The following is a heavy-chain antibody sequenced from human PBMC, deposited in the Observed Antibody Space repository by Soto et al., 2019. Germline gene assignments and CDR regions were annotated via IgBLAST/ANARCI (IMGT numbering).Heavy chain of an antibody. CDR3: ARIKWGLDYHSGMDV. Sequence: VKVSCKASGYTFSDYFIQWLRQSAGQGLEWVAWINPKTAATNYAKKFQDRVTVTSDTSFSTAYLELTRLRPDDTALYYCARIKWGLDYHSGMDVWGQGTAVTVSS. J-gene: IGHJ6*02. CDR1: GYTFSDYF. D-gene: IGHD1-26*01. CDR2: INPKTAAT. V-gene: IGHV1-2*02.